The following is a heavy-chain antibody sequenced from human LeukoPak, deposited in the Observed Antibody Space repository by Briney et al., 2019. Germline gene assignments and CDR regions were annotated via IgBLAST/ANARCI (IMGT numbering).Heavy chain of an antibody. J-gene: IGHJ3*02. D-gene: IGHD3-3*01. Sequence: PSETLSLTCTVSGYSISSGYYWGWIRQPPGKGLEWIGSIYHSGSTYYNPSLKSRVTISVDTSKNQFSLKLSSVTAADTAVYYCARDGVTIFGVVIQAGAFDIWGQGTMVTVSS. CDR1: GYSISSGYY. CDR2: IYHSGST. CDR3: ARDGVTIFGVVIQAGAFDI. V-gene: IGHV4-38-2*02.